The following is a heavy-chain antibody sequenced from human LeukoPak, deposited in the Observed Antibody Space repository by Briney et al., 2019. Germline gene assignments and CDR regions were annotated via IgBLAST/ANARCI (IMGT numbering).Heavy chain of an antibody. D-gene: IGHD6-19*01. CDR2: ISAGGGST. CDR1: GFTFSSYA. V-gene: IGHV3-23*01. J-gene: IGHJ4*02. CDR3: AKAGGWTNYFDY. Sequence: GGSLRLSCAASGFTFSSYAMTWVRQAPGKGLEWDSAISAGGGSTYYADCVKGRFTISRDNSKNTLYLQLNSLRAEDTAVYYCAKAGGWTNYFDYWGQGTLVTVSS.